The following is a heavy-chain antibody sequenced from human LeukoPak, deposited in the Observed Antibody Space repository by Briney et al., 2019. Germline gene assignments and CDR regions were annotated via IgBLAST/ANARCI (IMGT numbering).Heavy chain of an antibody. Sequence: GGSLRLSCAASGFTLSNYNMNWVRQAPGKGLEWVSSISSSSSYLFFADSVKGRFTISRDNSKNTLYLQMNSLRAEDTAVYYCAKDTTVNFPFRGYFDYWGQGTLVTVSS. CDR2: ISSSSSYL. CDR3: AKDTTVNFPFRGYFDY. D-gene: IGHD4-17*01. CDR1: GFTLSNYN. V-gene: IGHV3-21*01. J-gene: IGHJ4*02.